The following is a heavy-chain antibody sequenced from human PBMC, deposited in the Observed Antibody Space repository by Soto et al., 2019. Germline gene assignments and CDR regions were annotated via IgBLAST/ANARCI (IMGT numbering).Heavy chain of an antibody. CDR2: IYHSGSN. CDR1: GGSISSSNW. D-gene: IGHD3-3*01. V-gene: IGHV4-4*02. J-gene: IGHJ6*02. CDR3: ATASGVDYDFWSGYSRGYYYYGMDV. Sequence: SETLSLTCAVSGGSISSSNWWSRVGQPPGKGLEWFGEIYHSGSNNYNPSLKSRVTISVDKSKNQFSLKLSSVTDADTDVYYCATASGVDYDFWSGYSRGYYYYGMDVWGQGTTVT.